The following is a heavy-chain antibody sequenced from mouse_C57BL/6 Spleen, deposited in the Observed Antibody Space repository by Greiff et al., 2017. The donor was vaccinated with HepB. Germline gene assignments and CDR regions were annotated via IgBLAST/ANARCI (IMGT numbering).Heavy chain of an antibody. J-gene: IGHJ2*01. Sequence: VQLQESGAELVKPGASVKISCKASGYAFSSYWMNWVKQRPGKGLEWIGQIYPGDGDTNYNGKFKGKATLTADKSSSTAYMQLSSLTSEDSAVYFCARNRELGRSYFDYWGQGTTLTVSS. CDR2: IYPGDGDT. CDR1: GYAFSSYW. D-gene: IGHD4-1*01. CDR3: ARNRELGRSYFDY. V-gene: IGHV1-80*01.